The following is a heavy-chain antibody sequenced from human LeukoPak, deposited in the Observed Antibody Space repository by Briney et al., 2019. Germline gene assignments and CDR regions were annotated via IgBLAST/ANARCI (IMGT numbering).Heavy chain of an antibody. CDR3: ARASGIHGVYYYYMDV. D-gene: IGHD1-14*01. CDR2: INPSGGST. CDR1: GYTFTSYY. J-gene: IGHJ6*03. V-gene: IGHV1-46*01. Sequence: ASVKVSCKASGYTFTSYYRHWVRQAPGQGLEWMGIINPSGGSTSYAQKFQGRVTMTRDTSTSTVYMELSSLRSEDTAVYYCARASGIHGVYYYYMDVWGKGTTVTVSS.